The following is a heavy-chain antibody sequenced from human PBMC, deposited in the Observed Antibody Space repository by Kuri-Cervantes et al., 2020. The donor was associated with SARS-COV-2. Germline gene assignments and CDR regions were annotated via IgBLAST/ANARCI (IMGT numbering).Heavy chain of an antibody. V-gene: IGHV1-46*01. CDR2: INPSGGST. Sequence: ASVKVSCKASRYTFTMYSVHWVRQAPGQGLEWMGVINPSGGSTSYAQKFQDRITMTRDTSTSTVYMELSSLRSEDTAVYYCAADPRDVVVPASRYYYGMDVWGQGTTVTDSS. D-gene: IGHD2-2*01. J-gene: IGHJ6*02. CDR1: RYTFTMYS. CDR3: AADPRDVVVPASRYYYGMDV.